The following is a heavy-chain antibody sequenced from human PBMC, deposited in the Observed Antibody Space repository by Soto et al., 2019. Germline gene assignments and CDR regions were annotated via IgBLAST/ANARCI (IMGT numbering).Heavy chain of an antibody. CDR3: AAQLSGPYDCTQSAFDN. D-gene: IGHD2-21*02. CDR1: GFAFSTFA. Sequence: QVQLVESGGGVVQPGTSLRLSCAASGFAFSTFALHWVRQAPGKGLEWVSLVSNDGDRTYYAESVKGRFTISRDASSNTLYLQMHSLRPEDTAVYYCAAQLSGPYDCTQSAFDNWGQGTLVAVS. V-gene: IGHV3-30-3*01. J-gene: IGHJ3*02. CDR2: VSNDGDRT.